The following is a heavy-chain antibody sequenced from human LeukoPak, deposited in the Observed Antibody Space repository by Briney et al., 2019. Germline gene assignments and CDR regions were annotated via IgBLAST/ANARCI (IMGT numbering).Heavy chain of an antibody. CDR2: IYYSGTT. Sequence: SETLSLTCTVSGGSISPYYGSWIRQPPGKGLEYIGYIYYSGTTDYNPSLKSRVTISVDTSKNQFSLKVTSVSAADTAVYYCARIMQTPWGMDVWGQGTTVTVSS. V-gene: IGHV4-59*01. CDR1: GGSISPYY. D-gene: IGHD2-15*01. CDR3: ARIMQTPWGMDV. J-gene: IGHJ6*02.